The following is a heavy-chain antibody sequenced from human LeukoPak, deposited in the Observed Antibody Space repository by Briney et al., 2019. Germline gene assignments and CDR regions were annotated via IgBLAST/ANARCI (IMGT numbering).Heavy chain of an antibody. CDR1: GGSISSSSYY. Sequence: SETLSLTCTVSGGSISSSSYYWGWIRQPPGKGLEWIGSIYYSGSTYYNPSLKSRVTISVDTSKNQFSLKLSSVTAADTAVYYCARHEPLYSSGLGVEDYWGQGSLVTVSS. CDR3: ARHEPLYSSGLGVEDY. D-gene: IGHD6-19*01. J-gene: IGHJ4*02. V-gene: IGHV4-39*01. CDR2: IYYSGST.